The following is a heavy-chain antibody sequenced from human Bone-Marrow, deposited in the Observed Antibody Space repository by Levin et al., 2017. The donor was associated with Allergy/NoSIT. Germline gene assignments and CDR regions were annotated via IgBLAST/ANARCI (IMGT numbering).Heavy chain of an antibody. CDR1: GFTFRNYG. D-gene: IGHD3-22*01. Sequence: PGGSLRLSCAASGFTFRNYGMHWVRQAPGRGLERVAVIWFDGSNKDYSDSVMGRFTISRDNYKNTLYLQMDSLRVEDTAVYYCARDDSSGKPFDYWGQGTLVTVSS. J-gene: IGHJ4*02. CDR2: IWFDGSNK. CDR3: ARDDSSGKPFDY. V-gene: IGHV3-33*01.